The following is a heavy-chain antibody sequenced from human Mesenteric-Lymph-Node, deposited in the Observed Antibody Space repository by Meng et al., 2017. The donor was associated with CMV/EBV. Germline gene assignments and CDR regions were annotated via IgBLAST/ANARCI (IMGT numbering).Heavy chain of an antibody. V-gene: IGHV4-31*03. CDR2: IFPSGTT. CDR1: GVFISNGDSY. Sequence: SLTCNVCGVFISNGDSYWTWIRQHPGKGLEWIGYIFPSGTTYYNPSLRSRLTITVDTSNNQFSLRLASVTAADTAVYYCARGGQVLDFWGPGTLVTVSS. J-gene: IGHJ4*02. D-gene: IGHD2/OR15-2a*01. CDR3: ARGGQVLDF.